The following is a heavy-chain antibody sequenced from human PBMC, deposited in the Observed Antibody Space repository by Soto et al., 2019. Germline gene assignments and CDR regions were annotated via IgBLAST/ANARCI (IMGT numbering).Heavy chain of an antibody. Sequence: EVQLVESGGGLVQPGGSLRLSCAASGFPFSNYWMQWVRQAHGKGLVWVSRINPDGSSIKYADSVKGRFTISRDNAKNTLYLQMNSLRAEDTAVYYCARDRNWEFDYWGQGTLVTVSS. CDR1: GFPFSNYW. V-gene: IGHV3-74*03. CDR2: INPDGSSI. D-gene: IGHD7-27*01. CDR3: ARDRNWEFDY. J-gene: IGHJ4*02.